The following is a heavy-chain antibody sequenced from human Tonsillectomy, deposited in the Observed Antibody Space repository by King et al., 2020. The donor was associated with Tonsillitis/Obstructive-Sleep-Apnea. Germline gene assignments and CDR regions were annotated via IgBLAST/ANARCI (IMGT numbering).Heavy chain of an antibody. D-gene: IGHD2-2*01. Sequence: VQLVESGGGVVQPGRSLRLSCAASGLTFSSYALHWVRQAPGEGLEWVAVISFDGSDKFYADSVKGRFTISRDNSKNTRSLQMNSLRAEDTAVYYCAKSPSGYCSSTNCYYYYYMDVWGKGTTVTVSS. CDR1: GLTFSSYA. J-gene: IGHJ6*03. V-gene: IGHV3-30*04. CDR2: ISFDGSDK. CDR3: AKSPSGYCSSTNCYYYYYMDV.